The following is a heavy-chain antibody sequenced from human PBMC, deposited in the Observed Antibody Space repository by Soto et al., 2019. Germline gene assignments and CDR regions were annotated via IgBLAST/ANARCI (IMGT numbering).Heavy chain of an antibody. J-gene: IGHJ5*02. CDR1: GYTFTSYD. Sequence: QVQLVQSGAEVKKPGASVKVSCKASGYTFTSYDINWVRQATGQGLEWMGWMNPNSGNTGYAQKFQGRVTMTRNTSISTAYMELSSLRSEDTAVYYCARGGHMTYYDIWTGYYTNWFDPWGQGTLVTVSS. CDR3: ARGGHMTYYDIWTGYYTNWFDP. D-gene: IGHD3-9*01. CDR2: MNPNSGNT. V-gene: IGHV1-8*01.